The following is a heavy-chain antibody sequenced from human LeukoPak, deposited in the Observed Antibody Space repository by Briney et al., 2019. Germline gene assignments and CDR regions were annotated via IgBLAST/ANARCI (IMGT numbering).Heavy chain of an antibody. D-gene: IGHD3-22*01. J-gene: IGHJ2*01. CDR1: GYTFIGYY. CDR2: ISAYNGNT. Sequence: ASVKVSCKASGYTFIGYYMHWVRQAPGQGLEWMGWISAYNGNTNYAQKLQGRVTMTTDTSTSAAYMELRSLRSDDTAVYYCARDYYDSSGRYFDLWGRGTLVTVSS. CDR3: ARDYYDSSGRYFDL. V-gene: IGHV1-18*04.